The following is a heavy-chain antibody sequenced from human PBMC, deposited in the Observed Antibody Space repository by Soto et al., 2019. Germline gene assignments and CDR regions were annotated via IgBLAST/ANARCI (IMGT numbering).Heavy chain of an antibody. D-gene: IGHD3-16*01. CDR1: GFIFRNAW. V-gene: IGHV3-15*01. CDR2: IKSNSDGETT. J-gene: IGHJ5*02. CDR3: TTLGKVS. Sequence: GGSLRLSCAASGFIFRNAWMSWVRQAPGKGLEWVARIKSNSDGETTDYAAPVKGRFIISRDDSRDTVYLQMNSLNTGDSAIYYCTTLGKVSWGQGTLVTVSS.